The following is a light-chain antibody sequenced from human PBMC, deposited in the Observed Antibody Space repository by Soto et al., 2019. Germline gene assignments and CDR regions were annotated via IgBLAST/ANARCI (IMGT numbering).Light chain of an antibody. Sequence: FVLTQSPCTLSLSPGERATLSCRASQTVRNNYLAWYQQKPGQAPRLLIYDASSRATVIPDRFSGGGSGTDFTLAISRLEPEDFAVYYCQQFSGYPLTFGGGTKVDIK. V-gene: IGKV3-20*01. CDR3: QQFSGYPLT. CDR2: DAS. J-gene: IGKJ4*01. CDR1: QTVRNNY.